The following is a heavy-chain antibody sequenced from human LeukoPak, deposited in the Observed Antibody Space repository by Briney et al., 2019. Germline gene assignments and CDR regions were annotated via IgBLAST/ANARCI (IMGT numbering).Heavy chain of an antibody. Sequence: GASVKVSCKASGYTFITNDISWVRQAPGQGLEWMGWVSAYNGNTNYAQKLQGRVTMTTDTSTNTAYMELRSLRSDDMAVYYCARSAVADTLSAYYFEYWGQGTLVTVSS. CDR1: GYTFITND. J-gene: IGHJ4*02. CDR3: ARSAVADTLSAYYFEY. V-gene: IGHV1-18*03. D-gene: IGHD6-19*01. CDR2: VSAYNGNT.